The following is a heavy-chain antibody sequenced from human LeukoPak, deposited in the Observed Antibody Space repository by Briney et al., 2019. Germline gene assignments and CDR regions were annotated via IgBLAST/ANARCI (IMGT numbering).Heavy chain of an antibody. CDR3: AKDEGGAFCSGGSCYPPDFYFDY. CDR1: GFTFSSYA. J-gene: IGHJ4*02. V-gene: IGHV3-23*01. D-gene: IGHD2-15*01. Sequence: GGSLRLSCAASGFTFSSYAMSWVRQAPGKGLEWVSAISGSGGSTYYADSVKGRFTISRDNSKSTLYLQMNSLRAEDTAVYYCAKDEGGAFCSGGSCYPPDFYFDYWGQGTLVTVSS. CDR2: ISGSGGST.